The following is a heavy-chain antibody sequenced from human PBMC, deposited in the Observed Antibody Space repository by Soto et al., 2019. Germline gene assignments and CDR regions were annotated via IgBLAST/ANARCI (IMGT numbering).Heavy chain of an antibody. Sequence: QVQLVESGGGVVQPGRSLRLSCAASGFTFSSYGMHWVRQAPGKGLEWVAVIWYDGSNKYYADSVKGRFAISRDNSKNTLYLQMNSLRGEDTAVYYCASDDMEVAGSYYYGMDVWGQGTTVTVSS. CDR1: GFTFSSYG. CDR3: ASDDMEVAGSYYYGMDV. J-gene: IGHJ6*02. CDR2: IWYDGSNK. V-gene: IGHV3-33*01. D-gene: IGHD6-19*01.